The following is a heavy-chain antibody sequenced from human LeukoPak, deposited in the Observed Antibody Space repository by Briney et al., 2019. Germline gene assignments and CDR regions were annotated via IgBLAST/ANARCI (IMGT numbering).Heavy chain of an antibody. CDR3: ARRGYPVYYYYMDV. CDR2: ISADNGKT. J-gene: IGHJ6*03. CDR1: GGTFTSYG. V-gene: IGHV1-18*01. D-gene: IGHD5-12*01. Sequence: GASVKVSCKASGGTFTSYGISWVRQAPGQGLEWMGWISADNGKTNYAQKLQGRVTMTTDTSTTTAYMELRSLRSDDTAVYYCARRGYPVYYYYMDVWGKGTTVTISS.